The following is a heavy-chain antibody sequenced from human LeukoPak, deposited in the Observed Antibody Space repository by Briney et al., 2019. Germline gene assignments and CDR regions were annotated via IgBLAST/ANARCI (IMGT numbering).Heavy chain of an antibody. CDR3: ARGEGGYDSNFDF. Sequence: PGGSLRLSCAASGFTVSSNYMSWVRQAPGKGLEWVSVIYSGASTYYAESVRGRFTISRDNSKNTLYLQMNSLRAEDTAVYYCARGEGGYDSNFDFWGQGTLVTVSS. CDR2: IYSGAST. J-gene: IGHJ4*02. CDR1: GFTVSSNY. V-gene: IGHV3-53*01. D-gene: IGHD5-12*01.